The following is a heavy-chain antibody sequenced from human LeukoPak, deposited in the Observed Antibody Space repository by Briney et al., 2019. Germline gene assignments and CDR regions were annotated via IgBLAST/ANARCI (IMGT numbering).Heavy chain of an antibody. CDR1: GYTFTSYA. Sequence: GASVKVSCKASGYTFTSYAMNWVRQAPGQGLEWMGWINTNSGNPTYAQGSTGRFVFSLDTSVSTAYLQISSLKAEDTAVYYCARDGEWLRSPFGYYFDYWGQGTLVTVSS. V-gene: IGHV7-4-1*02. D-gene: IGHD5-12*01. CDR2: INTNSGNP. CDR3: ARDGEWLRSPFGYYFDY. J-gene: IGHJ4*02.